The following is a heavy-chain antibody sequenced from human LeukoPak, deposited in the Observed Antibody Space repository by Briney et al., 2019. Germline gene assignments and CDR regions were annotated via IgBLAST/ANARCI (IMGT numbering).Heavy chain of an antibody. D-gene: IGHD1-26*01. CDR1: GYTFTGYY. Sequence: ASVKVSCKASGYTFTGYYMHWVRQAPGQGLEWMGWINPNSGGTNYSLKFQGRVTMTRDTSISTAYMELSRLKSDDTAVYNCARVKGATTYHDYWGQGTLVTVSS. CDR3: ARVKGATTYHDY. CDR2: INPNSGGT. J-gene: IGHJ4*02. V-gene: IGHV1-2*02.